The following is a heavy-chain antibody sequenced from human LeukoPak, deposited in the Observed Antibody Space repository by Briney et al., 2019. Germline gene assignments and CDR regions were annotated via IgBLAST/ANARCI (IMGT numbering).Heavy chain of an antibody. CDR3: ARGGIWIRYFDY. CDR2: ISYDGSNK. J-gene: IGHJ4*02. Sequence: RGSLRLSCAASGFTFSSYAMHWVRQAPGKGLEWVAVISYDGSNKYYADSVQGRFTISRDNSKNTLYLQMNSLRAEDTAVYYCARGGIWIRYFDYWGQGTLVTVSS. CDR1: GFTFSSYA. D-gene: IGHD3-3*01. V-gene: IGHV3-30-3*01.